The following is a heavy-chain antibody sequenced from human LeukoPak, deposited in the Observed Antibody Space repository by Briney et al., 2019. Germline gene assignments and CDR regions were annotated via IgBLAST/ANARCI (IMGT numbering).Heavy chain of an antibody. V-gene: IGHV3-53*01. J-gene: IGHJ3*02. Sequence: GGSLRLSCAASGFTVSSNYLSWVRQAPGKGLEWVSVIYSGGSTYYADSVKGRFTISRDNSKNTLYLQMNSLRAEDTAVYYCARHCSGGSCQRYDAFDIWGQGTMVTVSS. CDR2: IYSGGST. D-gene: IGHD2-15*01. CDR1: GFTVSSNY. CDR3: ARHCSGGSCQRYDAFDI.